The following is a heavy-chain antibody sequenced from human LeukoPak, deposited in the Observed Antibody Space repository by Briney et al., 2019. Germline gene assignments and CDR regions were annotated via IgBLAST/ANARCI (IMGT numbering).Heavy chain of an antibody. CDR3: ATGAVESVVVAEYFDY. D-gene: IGHD2-15*01. Sequence: ASVKVSCKASGYTVTGYYMHWVRQAPGQGLEWMGWINPTSGGTNYAQKFQGRVTMTRDMSISTAYMELSRLRSDDTAVYYCATGAVESVVVAEYFDYWGQGTLVTVSS. CDR1: GYTVTGYY. CDR2: INPTSGGT. V-gene: IGHV1-2*02. J-gene: IGHJ4*02.